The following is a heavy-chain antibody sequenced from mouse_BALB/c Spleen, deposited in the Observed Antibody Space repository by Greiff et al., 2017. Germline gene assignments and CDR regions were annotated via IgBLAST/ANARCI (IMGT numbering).Heavy chain of an antibody. J-gene: IGHJ3*01. V-gene: IGHV1-87*01. CDR1: GYTFTSYW. CDR3: ARQANYGNYPAWFAY. D-gene: IGHD2-1*01. Sequence: VKLMESGAELARPGASVKLSCKASGYTFTSYWMQWVKQRPGQGLEWIGAIYPGDGDTRYTQKFKGKATLTADKSSSTAYMQLSSLASEDSAVYYCARQANYGNYPAWFAYWGQGTLVTVSA. CDR2: IYPGDGDT.